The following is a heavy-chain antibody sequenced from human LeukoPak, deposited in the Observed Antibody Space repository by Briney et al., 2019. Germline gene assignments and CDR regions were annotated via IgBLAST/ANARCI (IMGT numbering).Heavy chain of an antibody. CDR3: ARRRRSSENWFDP. D-gene: IGHD6-19*01. CDR1: GGSISSSSYY. CDR2: IYYSGST. V-gene: IGHV4-39*07. Sequence: SETLSLTCTVSGGSISSSSYYWGWIRQPPGKGLEWIGSIYYSGSTYYNPSLKSRVTISVDTSKNQFSLKLSSVTAADTAVYYCARRRRSSENWFDPWGQGTLVTVSS. J-gene: IGHJ5*02.